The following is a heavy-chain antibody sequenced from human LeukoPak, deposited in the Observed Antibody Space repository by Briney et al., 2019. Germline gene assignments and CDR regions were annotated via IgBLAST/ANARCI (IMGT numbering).Heavy chain of an antibody. CDR1: GFTFNSYW. D-gene: IGHD4-11*01. Sequence: GGSLRLSCAASGFTFNSYWMSWVRRAPGKGLEWVANIKQDGSERYYVDSVKGRFTISRDNAKNSLFLQMNSLRAEDTAVYYCAREVTTVSPKYYFDYWGQGTLVTVSS. CDR3: AREVTTVSPKYYFDY. J-gene: IGHJ4*02. CDR2: IKQDGSER. V-gene: IGHV3-7*01.